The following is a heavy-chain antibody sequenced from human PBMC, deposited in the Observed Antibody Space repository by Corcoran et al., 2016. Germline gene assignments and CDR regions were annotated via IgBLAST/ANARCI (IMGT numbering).Heavy chain of an antibody. D-gene: IGHD2-2*03. CDR1: GYTFTSYD. V-gene: IGHV1-8*01. J-gene: IGHJ4*02. Sequence: QVQLVQSGAEVKKPGASVKVSCKASGYTFTSYDIKWVRQATGQGLEWMGWMNPNSGNTGYAQKFQGRGTMNRNTSISTAYMELSSMRSVDTAVYYCAGGPRMDDYFDYWGQGTLVTVSS. CDR3: AGGPRMDDYFDY. CDR2: MNPNSGNT.